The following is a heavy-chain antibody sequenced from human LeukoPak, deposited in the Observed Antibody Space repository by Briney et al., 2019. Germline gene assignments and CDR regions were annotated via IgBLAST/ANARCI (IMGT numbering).Heavy chain of an antibody. CDR2: IYYSGNT. Sequence: SETLSLTCTVSGGSISSSSYYWGWIRQPPGTGLEWIGSIYYSGNTYYNPSLKSRVTISVDTSKNQFSLKLSSVTAADTAVYYCARGGSYFPTHGLGYWGQGTLVTVSS. CDR1: GGSISSSSYY. CDR3: ARGGSYFPTHGLGY. D-gene: IGHD1-26*01. J-gene: IGHJ4*02. V-gene: IGHV4-39*01.